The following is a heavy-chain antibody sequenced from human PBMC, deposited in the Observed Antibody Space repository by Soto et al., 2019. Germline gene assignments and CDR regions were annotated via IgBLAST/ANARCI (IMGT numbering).Heavy chain of an antibody. CDR1: GYTFIGYY. CDR3: ARRLGVADTQVYRFDF. J-gene: IGHJ4*02. D-gene: IGHD2-15*01. V-gene: IGHV1-2*02. Sequence: GASVKVSCKASGYTFIGYYIRWVRLAPGQRPEWMGWINPDNGDTKYAQKFQGRVTITRDTASTTVFITLSGLTPVDTAVYFCARRLGVADTQVYRFDFWGQGTLVTVSS. CDR2: INPDNGDT.